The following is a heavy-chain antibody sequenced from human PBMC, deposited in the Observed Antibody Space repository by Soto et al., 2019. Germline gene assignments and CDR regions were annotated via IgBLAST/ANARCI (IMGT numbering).Heavy chain of an antibody. V-gene: IGHV1-69*06. CDR3: ARGWLVVEY. D-gene: IGHD6-19*01. CDR2: VIPIFGTA. J-gene: IGHJ4*02. Sequence: QVQLVQSGAEVKKPGSSVKVSCKASGGTFSSYAISWVRQAPGQGLEWMGGVIPIFGTANYAQKFQGRVTSAADKATGTAYVELGTLSAEDTAVYYCARGWLVVEYWGQGTLVTVSS. CDR1: GGTFSSYA.